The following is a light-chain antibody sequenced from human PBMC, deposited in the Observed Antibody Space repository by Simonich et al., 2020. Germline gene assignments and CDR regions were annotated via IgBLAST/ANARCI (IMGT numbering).Light chain of an antibody. J-gene: IGLJ2*01. CDR3: SSYTSSSTYVV. CDR1: SSDVGGYNY. V-gene: IGLV2-14*01. CDR2: DVS. Sequence: QSALTQPASVSGSPGQSFTISCTGTSSDVGGYNYVSWYQQHPGKAPKLMIYDVSKLPSGVSNRFSGSKAGNTASLTISGLQAEDEADYYCSSYTSSSTYVVFGGGTKLTVL.